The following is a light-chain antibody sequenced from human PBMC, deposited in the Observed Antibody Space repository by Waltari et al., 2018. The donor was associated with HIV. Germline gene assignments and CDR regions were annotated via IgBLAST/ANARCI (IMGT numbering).Light chain of an antibody. CDR1: SSNIGAGLD. CDR2: GNS. CDR3: QSYDRSLSGYVV. J-gene: IGLJ2*01. Sequence: QSLLTQPPSVSGAPGQRVTISCTGSSSNIGAGLDVHWYPQLPGTVPKLLIYGNSNRPSGVPHRFSGSKSGTSASLAITGLQAEDEADYYCQSYDRSLSGYVVFGGGTKLTVL. V-gene: IGLV1-40*01.